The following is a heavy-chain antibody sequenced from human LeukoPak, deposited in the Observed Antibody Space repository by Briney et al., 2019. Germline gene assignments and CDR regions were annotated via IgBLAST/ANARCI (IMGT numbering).Heavy chain of an antibody. Sequence: PGGSLRLSCAASGFTFSSYAMSWVRQAPGKGLEWVSAISGNGGSTYYADSVKGRFTISRDNSKNTLYLQMNSLRAEDTAVYYCANGRGYASLYYFDYWGQGTLVTVSS. CDR2: ISGNGGST. J-gene: IGHJ4*02. CDR1: GFTFSSYA. CDR3: ANGRGYASLYYFDY. V-gene: IGHV3-23*01. D-gene: IGHD5-12*01.